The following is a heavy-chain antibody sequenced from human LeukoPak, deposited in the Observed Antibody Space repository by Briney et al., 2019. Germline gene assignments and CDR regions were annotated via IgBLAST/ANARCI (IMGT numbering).Heavy chain of an antibody. Sequence: PSETLSLTCAIHGGSFSSYYWSWIRQPPGKGLECIGEINHSGSTNYNPSLKSRVTISVDTSKNQFSLKLSSVTAADTAVYYCARIVIDSSSRYIQRLGYFDYWGQGTLVTVSS. J-gene: IGHJ4*02. V-gene: IGHV4-34*01. D-gene: IGHD6-13*01. CDR2: INHSGST. CDR3: ARIVIDSSSRYIQRLGYFDY. CDR1: GGSFSSYY.